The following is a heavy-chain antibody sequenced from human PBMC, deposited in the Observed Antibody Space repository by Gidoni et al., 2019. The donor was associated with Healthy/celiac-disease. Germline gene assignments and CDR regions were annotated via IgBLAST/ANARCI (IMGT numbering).Heavy chain of an antibody. J-gene: IGHJ6*02. CDR1: GFTFSSYG. D-gene: IGHD6-13*01. Sequence: QVQLVESGGGVVQPGRSLRLSCAASGFTFSSYGMHWVRQAPGKGLEWVAVIWYDGSNKYYADSVKGRFTISRDNSKNTLYLQMNSLRAEDTAVYYCARDGISSSWYTEYYYYGMDVWGQGTTVTVSS. V-gene: IGHV3-33*01. CDR2: IWYDGSNK. CDR3: ARDGISSSWYTEYYYYGMDV.